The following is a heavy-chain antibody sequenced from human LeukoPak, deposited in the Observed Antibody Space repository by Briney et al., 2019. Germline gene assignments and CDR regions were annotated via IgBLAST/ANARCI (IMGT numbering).Heavy chain of an antibody. D-gene: IGHD6-13*01. J-gene: IGHJ6*03. CDR1: GYTFTSYD. Sequence: ASVKVSCKASGYTFTSYDINWARQATGQGLEWMGWMNPNSGNTGYAQKFQGRVTITRNTSISTAYMELSSLRSEDTAVYYCARRGSSWPYYYYYYMDVWGKGTTVTVSS. CDR2: MNPNSGNT. V-gene: IGHV1-8*03. CDR3: ARRGSSWPYYYYYYMDV.